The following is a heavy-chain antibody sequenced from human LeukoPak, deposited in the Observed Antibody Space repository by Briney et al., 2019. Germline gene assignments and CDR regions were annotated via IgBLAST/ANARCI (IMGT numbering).Heavy chain of an antibody. Sequence: SETLSLTCAVYGGSFSGYYWSWIRQPPGKGLEWIGEINHSGSTNYNPSPKSRVTISVDTSRNQFSLKLSSVTAADTAVYYCARVPIAAAGRAADYWGQGTLVTVSS. V-gene: IGHV4-34*01. J-gene: IGHJ4*02. CDR1: GGSFSGYY. CDR3: ARVPIAAAGRAADY. CDR2: INHSGST. D-gene: IGHD6-13*01.